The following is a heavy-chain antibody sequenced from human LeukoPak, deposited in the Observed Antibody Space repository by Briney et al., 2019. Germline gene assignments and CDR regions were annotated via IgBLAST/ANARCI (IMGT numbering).Heavy chain of an antibody. J-gene: IGHJ4*02. CDR2: IKQDGSEK. Sequence: GGSLRLSCAASGFTFSSYWMKWVRQAPGKGLEWVANIKQDGSEKYYVDSVKGRFTISRDNAKNSLYLQLNSLRAEDTAVYYCARDPRRLVPAAIGFDYWGQGTLVTVSS. CDR3: ARDPRRLVPAAIGFDY. D-gene: IGHD2-2*01. CDR1: GFTFSSYW. V-gene: IGHV3-7*05.